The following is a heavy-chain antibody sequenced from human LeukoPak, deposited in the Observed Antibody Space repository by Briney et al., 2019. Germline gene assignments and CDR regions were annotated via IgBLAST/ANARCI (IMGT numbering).Heavy chain of an antibody. Sequence: SETLSLTCTVSGGSISYYYWSWIRQPPGKGLGWIGYIYYSGSISYNPSLKSRVTISLDTSKNQFSLKLSSVTAADTAVYYCARSAYSSGWFEFDYWGQGTLVTVSS. CDR3: ARSAYSSGWFEFDY. V-gene: IGHV4-59*08. D-gene: IGHD6-19*01. CDR1: GGSISYYY. J-gene: IGHJ4*02. CDR2: IYYSGSI.